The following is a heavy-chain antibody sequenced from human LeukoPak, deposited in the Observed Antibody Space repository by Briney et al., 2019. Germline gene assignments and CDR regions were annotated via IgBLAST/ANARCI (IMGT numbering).Heavy chain of an antibody. V-gene: IGHV3-53*01. CDR1: GFTFSSYG. Sequence: GGSLRLSCAASGFTFSSYGLTWVRQAPGKGLEWVSVIYSGGGTYYADSVKGRFTISRDNSKNTVYLQMNSLRPEDTAVYYCMWISTGGYWGQGTLVTVS. CDR2: IYSGGGT. CDR3: MWISTGGY. J-gene: IGHJ4*02. D-gene: IGHD5-12*01.